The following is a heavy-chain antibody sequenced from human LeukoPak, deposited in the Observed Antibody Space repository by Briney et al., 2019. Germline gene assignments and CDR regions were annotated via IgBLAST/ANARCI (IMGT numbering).Heavy chain of an antibody. CDR3: ATGPGNGFWNY. V-gene: IGHV1-2*02. CDR2: INPNSGDT. CDR1: GYIFTGYY. J-gene: IGHJ4*02. Sequence: ASVKVSCKASGYIFTGYYIHWVRQAPGQGLEWMGWINPNSGDTKYAQKFQGRVTMTRDTSNNTVYMDLTRLIFDDTAKYYCATGPGNGFWNYWGQGTLVTVSS. D-gene: IGHD3-3*01.